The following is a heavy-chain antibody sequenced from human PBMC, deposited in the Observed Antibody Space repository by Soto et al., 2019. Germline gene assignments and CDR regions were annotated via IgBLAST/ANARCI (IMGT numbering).Heavy chain of an antibody. Sequence: SETLSLTCTVSGGSISSNYYQGGLIRQSPGKGLEWIGRIYYSGTTYYNQSLKSRVTISVDTSKNQFSLKLSCVTAAETAVYYCARRAYCGGDCYSFDYWGQGTLVTVSS. V-gene: IGHV4-39*01. J-gene: IGHJ4*02. CDR1: GGSISSNYYQ. CDR2: IYYSGTT. CDR3: ARRAYCGGDCYSFDY. D-gene: IGHD2-21*02.